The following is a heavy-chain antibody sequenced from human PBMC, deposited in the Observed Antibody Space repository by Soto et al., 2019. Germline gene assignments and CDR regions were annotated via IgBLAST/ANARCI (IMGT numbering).Heavy chain of an antibody. CDR2: IWYDGSNK. J-gene: IGHJ4*02. V-gene: IGHV3-33*01. Sequence: QVQLVESGGGVVQPGRSLRLSCAESGCTFSSYGMHWARQAPGKGLEGVAVIWYDGSNKYYEDSVKGRFTISRDNSKNTMYVQMNSRRAEDTAVYYCARDRVLGGGQQLVRLDDWGQGTLVTVSS. CDR1: GCTFSSYG. CDR3: ARDRVLGGGQQLVRLDD. D-gene: IGHD6-13*01.